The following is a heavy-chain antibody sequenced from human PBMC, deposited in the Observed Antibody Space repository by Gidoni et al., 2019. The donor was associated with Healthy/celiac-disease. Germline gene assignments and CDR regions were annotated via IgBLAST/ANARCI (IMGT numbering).Heavy chain of an antibody. CDR1: GGTFSSYN. D-gene: IGHD2-15*01. J-gene: IGHJ6*02. V-gene: IGHV1-69*08. CDR2: IIPILGIA. CDR3: ARDGDKGYCSGGSCEEGMDV. Sequence: QVQLVQSGAEVKKPGSSVKVSCKASGGTFSSYNISWVRQAPGQGLEWMGRIIPILGIANYAQKFQGRVTITADKSTSTAYMELSSLRSEDTAVYYCARDGDKGYCSGGSCEEGMDVWGQGTTVTVSS.